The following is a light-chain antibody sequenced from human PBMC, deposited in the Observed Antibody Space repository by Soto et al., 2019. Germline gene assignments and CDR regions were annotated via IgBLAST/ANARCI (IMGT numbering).Light chain of an antibody. CDR3: SSYTTSATLV. Sequence: QSALTQPASVSGSPGQSITISCTGTSTDIGVYNHVSWYQQHPGKAPKVMIYEVTNRPSGVSNRFSGSKSGDTASLTISGLQSEDEADYYCSSYTTSATLVFGGGTKLTVL. CDR2: EVT. V-gene: IGLV2-14*01. CDR1: STDIGVYNH. J-gene: IGLJ3*02.